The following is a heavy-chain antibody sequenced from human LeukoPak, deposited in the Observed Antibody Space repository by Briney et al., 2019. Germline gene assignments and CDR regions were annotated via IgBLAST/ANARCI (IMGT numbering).Heavy chain of an antibody. J-gene: IGHJ6*03. Sequence: KPGGSLRLSCAASGFTFSDYYMSWIRQAPGKGLEWVSYISSSGSTIYYADSVKGRFTISRDNAKNSLYLQMNSLRAEDTAVYYCAKYITVTTNSYYYYMDVWGKGTTVTVSS. D-gene: IGHD4-11*01. CDR1: GFTFSDYY. V-gene: IGHV3-11*01. CDR3: AKYITVTTNSYYYYMDV. CDR2: ISSSGSTI.